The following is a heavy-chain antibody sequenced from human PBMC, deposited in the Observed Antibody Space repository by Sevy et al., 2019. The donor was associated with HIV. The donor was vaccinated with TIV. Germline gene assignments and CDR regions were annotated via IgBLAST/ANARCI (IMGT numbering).Heavy chain of an antibody. CDR1: GGSFSGYY. J-gene: IGHJ4*02. V-gene: IGHV4-34*01. Sequence: SETLSLTCAVYGGSFSGYYWSWIRQPPGKGLEWIGEINHSGSTNYNPPLKSRVTISVDTSKNQFSLKLSSVTAADTAVYYCAREGYSYGFGAFDYWGQGTLVTVSS. CDR3: AREGYSYGFGAFDY. CDR2: INHSGST. D-gene: IGHD5-18*01.